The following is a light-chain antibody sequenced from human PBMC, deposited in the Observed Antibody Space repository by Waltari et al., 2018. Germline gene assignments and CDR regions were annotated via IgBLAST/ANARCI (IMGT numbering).Light chain of an antibody. Sequence: DIQMTQSPSTLSASVGDTVILSCRASQSITTSLAWYQQKPGKAPDVLIYGASNLESGVPSRFSGSGSGTEFTLTINSLQPDDFATYYCQQYKSYKTFGQGTRVEIK. CDR3: QQYKSYKT. V-gene: IGKV1-5*03. CDR2: GAS. J-gene: IGKJ1*01. CDR1: QSITTS.